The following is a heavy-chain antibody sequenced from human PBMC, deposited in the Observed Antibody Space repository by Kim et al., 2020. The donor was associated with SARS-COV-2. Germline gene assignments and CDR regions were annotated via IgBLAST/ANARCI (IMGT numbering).Heavy chain of an antibody. CDR3: ARGVAGGNSYTMDV. D-gene: IGHD6-19*01. Sequence: SVKGRFAISRDKAKNSLYLQKNSLGAEDTAVFFCARGVAGGNSYTMDVWGQGTTVTVSS. V-gene: IGHV3-11*04. J-gene: IGHJ6*02.